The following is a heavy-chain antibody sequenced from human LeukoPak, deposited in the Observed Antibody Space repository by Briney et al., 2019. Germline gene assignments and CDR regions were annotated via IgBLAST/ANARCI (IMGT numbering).Heavy chain of an antibody. CDR1: GGSISSSNYY. CDR2: IYYSVSS. V-gene: IGHV4-39*07. D-gene: IGHD7-27*01. CDR3: ARVTLQLGRLYYLDY. J-gene: IGHJ4*02. Sequence: SETLSLTCTVSGGSISSSNYYWGWIRQPPGKGLEWIGSIYYSVSSYYNPSLKSRVTITVAASKNQFSLKLSSVTAADTAVYYCARVTLQLGRLYYLDYWGQGALVTVSS.